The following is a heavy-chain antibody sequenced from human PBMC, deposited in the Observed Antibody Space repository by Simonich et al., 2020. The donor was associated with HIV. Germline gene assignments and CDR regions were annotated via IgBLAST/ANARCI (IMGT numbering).Heavy chain of an antibody. J-gene: IGHJ6*03. CDR2: ISSSSSSI. CDR1: GFTFSSYS. V-gene: IGHV3-48*01. D-gene: IGHD2-15*01. Sequence: SGGGLVQTGGSLTLSCAASGFTFSSYSMNWVRQAPGKGLEWVPYISSSSSSIYYADSVKGRFTISRDKAKNSLYLQMNSLRAEDTAVYYCARDGVAANHYYYYMDVWGKGTTVTVSS. CDR3: ARDGVAANHYYYYMDV.